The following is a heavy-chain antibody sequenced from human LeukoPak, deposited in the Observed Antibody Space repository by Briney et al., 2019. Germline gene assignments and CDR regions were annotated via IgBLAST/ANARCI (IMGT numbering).Heavy chain of an antibody. CDR2: ISSAGHT. V-gene: IGHV4-61*02. CDR1: GGSISSTPHY. D-gene: IGHD2-2*01. Sequence: PSETLSLTCTVSGGSISSTPHYWGWIRQPAGKGLEWMGRISSAGHTNYSPFLKGRVLLSVDTSRNQFSLKLTSVTAADTAVYYRAGDDCSSSSCYLFHWGQGTLVTVSS. CDR3: AGDDCSSSSCYLFH. J-gene: IGHJ4*02.